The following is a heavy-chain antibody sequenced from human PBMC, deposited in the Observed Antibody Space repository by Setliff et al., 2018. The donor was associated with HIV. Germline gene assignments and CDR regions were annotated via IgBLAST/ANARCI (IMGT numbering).Heavy chain of an antibody. Sequence: PSETLSLPCSVSGGSITSGGHYWSWIRHLPGKGLEWIGYIHYTGSNFYNPSLTDRLTLSVDTSDNQFSLKLTSVTAADTAVYYCARGGNSRAAWFDSWGQGTLVTAPQ. J-gene: IGHJ5*01. CDR1: GGSITSGGHY. CDR3: ARGGNSRAAWFDS. D-gene: IGHD5-12*01. V-gene: IGHV4-31*02. CDR2: IHYTGSN.